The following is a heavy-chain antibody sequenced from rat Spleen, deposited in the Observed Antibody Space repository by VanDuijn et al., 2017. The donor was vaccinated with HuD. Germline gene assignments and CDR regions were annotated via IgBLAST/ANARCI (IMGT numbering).Heavy chain of an antibody. J-gene: IGHJ2*01. CDR2: ISSDGSNT. D-gene: IGHD1-9*01. V-gene: IGHV5-29*01. CDR3: ARRHYGYTDYFDH. CDR1: GFTFSDFF. Sequence: EVQLVESDGGLVQPGRSLKLSCAASGFTFSDFFMAWVRQAPAKGLEWVATISSDGSNTYYRDSVKGRFTISRDNAKSTLYLQMDSLRSEDTATYYCARRHYGYTDYFDHWGQGVMVTVSS.